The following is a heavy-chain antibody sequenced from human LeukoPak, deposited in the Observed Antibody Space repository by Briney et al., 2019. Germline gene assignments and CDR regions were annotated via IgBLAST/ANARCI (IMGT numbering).Heavy chain of an antibody. J-gene: IGHJ5*02. CDR2: IYASGST. V-gene: IGHV4-59*10. Sequence: SETLSLTCAVYGGSFSGYYWSWIRQPAGKGLEYIGRIYASGSTNYNPSLKSRVTMSVDTSKNQFSLKLTSVTAADTAVYYCARLLVVESRFDPWGQGTLVTVSS. CDR1: GGSFSGYY. D-gene: IGHD2-15*01. CDR3: ARLLVVESRFDP.